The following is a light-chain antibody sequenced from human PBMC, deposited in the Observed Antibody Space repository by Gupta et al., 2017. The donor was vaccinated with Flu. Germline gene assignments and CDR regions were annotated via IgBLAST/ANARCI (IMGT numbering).Light chain of an antibody. CDR1: RGDVGGYNY. Sequence: QSALTQPPSASGSPGQSVTISCTGTRGDVGGYNYVSWYQQHPGKAPQLMIYEVSKRPSGVPDRFSGSKSGNTASLTVSGLQAEDEADYYCSSYAGSNNHVVFGGGTRLTVL. CDR2: EVS. J-gene: IGLJ2*01. V-gene: IGLV2-8*01. CDR3: SSYAGSNNHVV.